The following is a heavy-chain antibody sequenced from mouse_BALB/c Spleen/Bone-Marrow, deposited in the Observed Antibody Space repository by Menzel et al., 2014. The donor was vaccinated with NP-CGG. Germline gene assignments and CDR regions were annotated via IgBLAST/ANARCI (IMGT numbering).Heavy chain of an antibody. V-gene: IGHV1-7*01. CDR3: ARDWYFDV. CDR1: GYTFTSYW. CDR2: INPSTGYT. Sequence: VQLQQSGAELAKPGASVKMSCKASGYTFTSYWMHWVKQRPGQGLEWIGYINPSTGYTEYNQKFKDKATLTADKSSSTAYMQLSSLTSEDSAVYYCARDWYFDVWGAGTTDTVSS. J-gene: IGHJ1*01.